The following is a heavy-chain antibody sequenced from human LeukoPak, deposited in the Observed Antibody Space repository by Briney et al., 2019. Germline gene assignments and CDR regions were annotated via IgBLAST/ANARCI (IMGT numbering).Heavy chain of an antibody. CDR2: INWNGDRT. J-gene: IGHJ4*02. CDR1: GXTFHDYD. V-gene: IGHV3-20*04. CDR3: ARRDYYGSGSPDF. D-gene: IGHD3-10*01. Sequence: PGGSLRLSCAASGXTFHDYDMSWVRQSPGKGLEWVSGINWNGDRTGYADSVKGRFTISRDNAKKSLYLQMNSLRAEDTALYYCARRDYYGSGSPDFWGQGTLVTVSS.